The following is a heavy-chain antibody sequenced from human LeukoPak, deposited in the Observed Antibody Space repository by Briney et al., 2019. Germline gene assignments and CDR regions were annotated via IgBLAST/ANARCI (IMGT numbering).Heavy chain of an antibody. J-gene: IGHJ5*01. CDR3: ARGPLGYCSGGSCYPRSFDS. CDR1: GGSISSGGYS. CDR2: IYHSGRI. V-gene: IGHV4-30-2*01. D-gene: IGHD2-15*01. Sequence: PSQTLSLTCAVSGGSISSGGYSWSWIRQTPGKGLEWIENIYHSGRIYYNSSLKSRVTISVDRSKNQLSLKLSSVTAADTAVYYCARGPLGYCSGGSCYPRSFDSWGQGTLVTVSS.